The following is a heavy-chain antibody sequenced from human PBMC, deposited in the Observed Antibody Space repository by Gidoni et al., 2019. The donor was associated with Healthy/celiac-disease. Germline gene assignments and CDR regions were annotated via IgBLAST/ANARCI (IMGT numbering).Heavy chain of an antibody. CDR1: GFTFSSYA. J-gene: IGHJ6*02. CDR2: ISYDGSNK. D-gene: IGHD3-3*01. V-gene: IGHV3-30-3*01. Sequence: QVQLVESGGGVVQPGRSLRLSCAASGFTFSSYAMHWVRQAPGKGLGWVAVISYDGSNKYYADSVKGRFTISRDNSKNTLYLQMNSLRAEDTAVYYCARESGYYYFVYLGFHYYYGMDVWGQGTTVTVSS. CDR3: ARESGYYYFVYLGFHYYYGMDV.